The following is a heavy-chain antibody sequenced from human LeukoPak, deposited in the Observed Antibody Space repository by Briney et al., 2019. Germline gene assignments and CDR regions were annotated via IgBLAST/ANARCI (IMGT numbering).Heavy chain of an antibody. CDR1: GLIFSNYA. CDR2: IGGSGVNT. CDR3: AKGMSGSSPYNWFDP. D-gene: IGHD1-26*01. J-gene: IGHJ5*02. V-gene: IGHV3-23*01. Sequence: PGGSLSLSCAASGLIFSNYAMSWVRQAPGKGLEWVSVIGGSGVNTYYADSVKGRFTISRDNSKNTLFLQMNSLRAEDTAVYYCAKGMSGSSPYNWFDPWGQGTLVTVSS.